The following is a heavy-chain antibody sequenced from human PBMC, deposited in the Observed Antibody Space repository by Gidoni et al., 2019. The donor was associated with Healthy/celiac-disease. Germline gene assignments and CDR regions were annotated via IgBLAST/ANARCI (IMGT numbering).Heavy chain of an antibody. CDR1: GYTFTSYG. D-gene: IGHD3-16*02. CDR3: ARAHSGDTLNLGELSLGDAFDI. J-gene: IGHJ3*02. V-gene: IGHV1-18*01. CDR2: ISAYNGNT. Sequence: QVQLVQSGAEVKKPGASVKVSCKASGYTFTSYGISWVRQAPGQGLEWMGWISAYNGNTNYAQKLQGRVTMTTDTSTSTAYMELRSLRSDDTAVYYCARAHSGDTLNLGELSLGDAFDIWGQGTMVTVSS.